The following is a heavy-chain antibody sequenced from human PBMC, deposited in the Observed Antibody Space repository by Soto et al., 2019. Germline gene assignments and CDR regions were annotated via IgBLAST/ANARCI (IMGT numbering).Heavy chain of an antibody. J-gene: IGHJ3*02. V-gene: IGHV4-59*01. Sequence: QVQLQESGPGLVKPSETLSLTCTVSGGSISSYYWSWIRQPPGKGLEWIGYIYYSGSTNYNPSLKGRSTTSVDTSKNHFSWRLSLVTAADTAVYYCASWTTVTTEGFDAFNIGGQGTMVTVSS. CDR3: ASWTTVTTEGFDAFNI. CDR2: IYYSGST. CDR1: GGSISSYY. D-gene: IGHD4-17*01.